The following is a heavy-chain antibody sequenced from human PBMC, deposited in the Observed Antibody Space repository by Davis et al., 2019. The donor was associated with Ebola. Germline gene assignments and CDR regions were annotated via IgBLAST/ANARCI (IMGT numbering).Heavy chain of an antibody. CDR1: GFTFSSYA. D-gene: IGHD1-26*01. CDR3: VKGEGGVGATVYYYYGMDV. J-gene: IGHJ6*02. CDR2: ISSNGGST. V-gene: IGHV3-64D*08. Sequence: GESLKISCSASGFTFSSYAMHWVRQAPGKGLEYVSAISSNGGSTYYADSVKGRFTISRDNSKNTLYLQMSSLRAEDTAVYYCVKGEGGVGATVYYYYGMDVWGQGTTVTVSS.